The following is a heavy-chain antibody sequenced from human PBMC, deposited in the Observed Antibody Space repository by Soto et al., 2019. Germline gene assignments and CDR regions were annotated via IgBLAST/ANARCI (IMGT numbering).Heavy chain of an antibody. V-gene: IGHV4-39*01. CDR1: GGSISSSSYY. Sequence: SETLSLTCTVSGGSISSSSYYWGWIRQPPGKGLEWIGSIYYSGSTYYNPSLKSRVTISVDTSKNQFSLKLSSVTAADTAVYYCARQDIVVVPAAPVDYWGQGTLVTVSS. CDR3: ARQDIVVVPAAPVDY. CDR2: IYYSGST. D-gene: IGHD2-2*01. J-gene: IGHJ4*02.